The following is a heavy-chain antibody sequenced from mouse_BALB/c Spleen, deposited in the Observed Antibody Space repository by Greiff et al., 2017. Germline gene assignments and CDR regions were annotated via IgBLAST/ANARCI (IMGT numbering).Heavy chain of an antibody. CDR3: TRRPYYGNYDPYYFDY. CDR2: INHSNGGT. CDR1: GYTFTSYY. Sequence: QVQLKQPGAELVKPGASVKLSCKASGYTFTSYYMYWVKQRPGQGLEWIGGINHSNGGTNFNEKFKSKATLTVDKSSSTAYMQLSSLTSEDSAVYYCTRRPYYGNYDPYYFDYWGQGTTLTVSS. J-gene: IGHJ2*01. D-gene: IGHD2-10*01. V-gene: IGHV1S81*02.